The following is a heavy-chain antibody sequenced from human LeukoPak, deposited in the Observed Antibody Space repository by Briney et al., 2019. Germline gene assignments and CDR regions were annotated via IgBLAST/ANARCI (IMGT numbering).Heavy chain of an antibody. CDR2: IYPGDSDT. J-gene: IGHJ4*02. CDR1: GHSFTSYW. CDR3: ARRGFSYGFDY. D-gene: IGHD3-16*01. Sequence: GESLKISCKGSGHSFTSYWLGWVRQMPEKGLEWMGIIYPGDSDTRYSPSFQGQVTISADKSISTAYLQWSSLKASDTAMYYCARRGFSYGFDYWGQGTLVTVSS. V-gene: IGHV5-51*01.